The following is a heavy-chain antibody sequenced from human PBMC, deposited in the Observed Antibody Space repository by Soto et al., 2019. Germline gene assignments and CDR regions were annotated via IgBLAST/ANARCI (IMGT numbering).Heavy chain of an antibody. CDR2: IRYDGSNK. CDR1: GFTFSSYG. CDR3: AREEGGCFDY. D-gene: IGHD3-16*01. Sequence: QVQLVESGGGVVQPGRSLRLSCAASGFTFSSYGMHWVRQAPGKGLEWVAVIRYDGSNKYYADSVKGRFTISRDNSKNTLYLQMNSLRAEDTAVYYCAREEGGCFDYWGQGTLVTVSS. J-gene: IGHJ4*02. V-gene: IGHV3-33*01.